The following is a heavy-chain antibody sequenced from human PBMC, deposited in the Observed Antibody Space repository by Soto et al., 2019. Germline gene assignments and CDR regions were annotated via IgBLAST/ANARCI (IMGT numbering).Heavy chain of an antibody. V-gene: IGHV2-5*02. D-gene: IGHD4-17*01. Sequence: QITLKESGPTLVKPTQTLTLTCTFSGFSLSTSGVGVGWIRQPPGKALEWLALIYWDDDKRYSPSLKSRLTITKATSKNQVVLTMTNMDPVDTATYYCAHNNPTTVTTNYYYYGMDVWGQGTTVTVSS. CDR2: IYWDDDK. CDR3: AHNNPTTVTTNYYYYGMDV. CDR1: GFSLSTSGVG. J-gene: IGHJ6*02.